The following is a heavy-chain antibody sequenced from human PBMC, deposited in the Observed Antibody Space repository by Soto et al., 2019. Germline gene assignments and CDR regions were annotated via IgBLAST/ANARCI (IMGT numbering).Heavy chain of an antibody. Sequence: SVKVSCKASGGTFSSYAISWVRQAPGQGLEWMGGIIPIFGTANYAQKFQGRVTITADKSTSTAYMELSSLRSEDTAVYYCARDSSSVSPFDYWGQGPLVPVPS. CDR2: IIPIFGTA. CDR1: GGTFSSYA. D-gene: IGHD6-19*01. V-gene: IGHV1-69*06. J-gene: IGHJ4*02. CDR3: ARDSSSVSPFDY.